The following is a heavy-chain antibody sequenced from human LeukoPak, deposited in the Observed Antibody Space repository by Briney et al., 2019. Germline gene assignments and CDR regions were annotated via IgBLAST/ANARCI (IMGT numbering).Heavy chain of an antibody. D-gene: IGHD1-7*01. Sequence: KTGGSLRLSCAASGFTFSSTWMNWVRQAPGEGLEWVGRSKSKIDGGAIDYAAPVQGRFTISRDDLQATFYLQMNSLKTEDTAVYYCTTGGDVMVAGTRAFDIWGQGTMVTVSS. CDR2: SKSKIDGGAI. V-gene: IGHV3-15*07. CDR3: TTGGDVMVAGTRAFDI. J-gene: IGHJ3*02. CDR1: GFTFSSTW.